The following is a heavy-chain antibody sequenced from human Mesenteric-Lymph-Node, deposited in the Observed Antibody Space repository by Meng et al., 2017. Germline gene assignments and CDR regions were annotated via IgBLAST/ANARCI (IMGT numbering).Heavy chain of an antibody. J-gene: IGHJ3*02. D-gene: IGHD2-8*01. Sequence: DDGSNEYYADSVKGRFTISTDNSKNTLYLQMNSLRAEDTAVYYCAKDHKGKSMQDVFDIWGQGTMVTVSS. V-gene: IGHV3-30*07. CDR3: AKDHKGKSMQDVFDI. CDR2: DDGSNE.